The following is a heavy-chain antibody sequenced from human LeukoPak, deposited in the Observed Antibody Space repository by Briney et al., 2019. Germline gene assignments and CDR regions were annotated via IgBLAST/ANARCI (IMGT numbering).Heavy chain of an antibody. D-gene: IGHD6-19*01. J-gene: IGHJ5*02. CDR1: GGSINNYY. Sequence: SETLSLTCSVSGGSINNYYWSLIRHPPRKDLEWIGEINHSGDTKYNPSLKSRVSMSVDTSKNQFYLNLISVNAADTAVYYCARAGGTIGWRGYFGPWGQGTPVTVSS. V-gene: IGHV4-34*01. CDR2: INHSGDT. CDR3: ARAGGTIGWRGYFGP.